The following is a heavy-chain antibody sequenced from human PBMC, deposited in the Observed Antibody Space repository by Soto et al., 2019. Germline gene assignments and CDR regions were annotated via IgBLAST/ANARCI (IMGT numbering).Heavy chain of an antibody. Sequence: SETLSLTCAVYGGSFSGYYWSWIRQPPGKGLEWIGYIYYSGSTNYNPSLKSRVTISVDTSKNQFSLKLSSVTAADTAVYYCAGTMVRGGKHYYYYGMDVWGQGTTVTVSS. V-gene: IGHV4-59*01. D-gene: IGHD3-10*01. CDR1: GGSFSGYY. J-gene: IGHJ6*02. CDR3: AGTMVRGGKHYYYYGMDV. CDR2: IYYSGST.